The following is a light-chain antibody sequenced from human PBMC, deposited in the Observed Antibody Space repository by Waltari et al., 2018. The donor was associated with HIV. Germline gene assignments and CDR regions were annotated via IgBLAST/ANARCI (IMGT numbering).Light chain of an antibody. Sequence: QSMLTQPPSVSGAPGQRVSTSCTGSSSTIGTGYDVHWYQQLPGTAPKLLISGNNNRPSGVPDRFSASKSGTSASLTISGLQAEDEAVYFCQSYDISLSASVVFGGGTKLTVL. V-gene: IGLV1-40*01. CDR3: QSYDISLSASVV. J-gene: IGLJ2*01. CDR2: GNN. CDR1: SSTIGTGYD.